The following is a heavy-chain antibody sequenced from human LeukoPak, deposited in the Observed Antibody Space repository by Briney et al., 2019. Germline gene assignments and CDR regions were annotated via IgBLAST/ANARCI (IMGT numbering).Heavy chain of an antibody. CDR2: IYYSGST. Sequence: SETLSLTCTVSGGSISSGGYYWSWIRQRPGKGLECIGYIYYSGSTYYNPSLKSRVTISLDTSKNQFSPKLSSVTAADTAVYYCARGLVTLDYWGQGTLVTVSS. V-gene: IGHV4-31*02. J-gene: IGHJ4*02. D-gene: IGHD4-11*01. CDR1: GGSISSGGYY. CDR3: ARGLVTLDY.